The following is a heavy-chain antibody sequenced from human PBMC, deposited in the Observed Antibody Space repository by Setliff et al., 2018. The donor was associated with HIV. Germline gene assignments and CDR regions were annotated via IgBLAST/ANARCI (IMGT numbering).Heavy chain of an antibody. J-gene: IGHJ4*02. CDR2: IYTSGST. Sequence: SETLSLTCTVSGGSISSSSYYWSWIRQPPGKGLEWIGYIYTSGSTNYNPSLKSRVTISVDTSKXQFSLQLRSVTAADTAVYYCXSRXXXPXXLGYWGLXXXVTVS. D-gene: IGHD3-16*01. CDR1: GGSISSSSYY. CDR3: XSRXXXPXXLGY. V-gene: IGHV4-61*05.